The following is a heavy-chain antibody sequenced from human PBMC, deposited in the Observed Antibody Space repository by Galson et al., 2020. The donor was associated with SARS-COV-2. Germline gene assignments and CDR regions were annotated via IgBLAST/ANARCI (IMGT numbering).Heavy chain of an antibody. CDR2: ISSSSSYT. CDR3: ARGGQYQLDYYYYGMDV. J-gene: IGHJ6*02. CDR1: GFTFSDYY. Sequence: TGGSLRLSCAASGFTFSDYYMSWIRQAPGKGLEWVSYISSSSSYTNYADSVKGRFTISRDNDKNSLYLQMNSLRAEDTAVYYCARGGQYQLDYYYYGMDVWGQGTTVTVSS. D-gene: IGHD2-2*01. V-gene: IGHV3-11*06.